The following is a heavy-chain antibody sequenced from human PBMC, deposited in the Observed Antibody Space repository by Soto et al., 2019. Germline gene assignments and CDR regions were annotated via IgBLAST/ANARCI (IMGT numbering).Heavy chain of an antibody. V-gene: IGHV3-33*01. J-gene: IGHJ4*02. Sequence: GGSLRLSCAASGFTFSSYGMHWVRQAPGKGLEWVAVIWYDGSNKYYADSVKGRFTISRDNSKNTLYLQMNSLRAEDTAVYYCARDVIAAAETHFDYWGQGTLVTVSS. CDR2: IWYDGSNK. CDR1: GFTFSSYG. D-gene: IGHD6-13*01. CDR3: ARDVIAAAETHFDY.